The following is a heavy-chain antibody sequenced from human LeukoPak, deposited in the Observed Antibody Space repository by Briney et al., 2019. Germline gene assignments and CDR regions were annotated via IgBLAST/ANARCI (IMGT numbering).Heavy chain of an antibody. CDR1: GFTFGDYA. Sequence: GGSLRLSCTASGFTFGDYAMSWFRQAPGKGLEWVAVISYDGSNKYYADSVKGRFTISRDNSKNTLYLQMNSLRAEDTAVYYCARADSSGWLPTYYYYGMDVWGQGTTVTVSS. J-gene: IGHJ6*02. V-gene: IGHV3-30-3*01. CDR2: ISYDGSNK. CDR3: ARADSSGWLPTYYYYGMDV. D-gene: IGHD6-19*01.